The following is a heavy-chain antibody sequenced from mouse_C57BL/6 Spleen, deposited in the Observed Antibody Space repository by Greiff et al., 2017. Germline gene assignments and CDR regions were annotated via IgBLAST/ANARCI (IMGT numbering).Heavy chain of an antibody. CDR2: IYPGSGST. CDR1: GYTFTSYW. V-gene: IGHV1-55*01. Sequence: QVQLKQPGAELVKPGASVKMSCKASGYTFTSYWITWVKQRPGQGLEWIGDIYPGSGSTNYNEKFKSKATLTVDTSSSTAYMQLSSLTSEDSAVYYCARRWLQGGNYAMDYWGQGTSVTVSS. CDR3: ARRWLQGGNYAMDY. D-gene: IGHD2-3*01. J-gene: IGHJ4*01.